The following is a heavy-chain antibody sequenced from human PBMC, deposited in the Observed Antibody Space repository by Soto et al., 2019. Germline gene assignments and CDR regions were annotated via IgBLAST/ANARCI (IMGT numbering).Heavy chain of an antibody. D-gene: IGHD3-3*01. CDR2: INHSGST. CDR3: ARGLRYDFWSGYHVWAFDI. J-gene: IGHJ3*02. V-gene: IGHV4-34*01. Sequence: SETLSLTCAVYGGSFSGYYWSWIRQPPGKGLEWIGEINHSGSTNYNPSLKSRVTISVDTSKNQFSLKLSSVTAADTAVYYCARGLRYDFWSGYHVWAFDIWGQGTMVTVSS. CDR1: GGSFSGYY.